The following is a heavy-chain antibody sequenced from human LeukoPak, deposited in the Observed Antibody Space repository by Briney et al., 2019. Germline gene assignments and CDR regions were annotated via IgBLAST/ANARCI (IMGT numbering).Heavy chain of an antibody. CDR1: GGSISSNGYF. J-gene: IGHJ4*02. V-gene: IGHV4-39*01. CDR3: ARQAQYCTNGVCFFDY. CDR2: IYPTGGT. D-gene: IGHD2-8*01. Sequence: SETLSLTCTVSGGSISSNGYFWSWIRQPPGKGLEGIGTIYPTGGTYDNPSLKRRVIISIDTSKNQFSLNLSSVTAADTAVYYCARQAQYCTNGVCFFDYWGQGTLVTVSS.